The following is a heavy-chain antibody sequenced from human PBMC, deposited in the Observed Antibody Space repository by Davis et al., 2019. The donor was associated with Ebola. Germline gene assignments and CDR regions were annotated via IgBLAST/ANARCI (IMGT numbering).Heavy chain of an antibody. D-gene: IGHD1-26*01. CDR3: TGSGGSNDY. Sequence: ESLKISCAASGFTFSGSAMHWVRQASGKGLEWVGRIRSKANSYATAYAASVKGRFTISRDDSKNTAYLQMNSLKTEDTAVYYCTGSGGSNDYWGQGTLVTVSS. J-gene: IGHJ4*02. CDR2: IRSKANSYAT. CDR1: GFTFSGSA. V-gene: IGHV3-73*01.